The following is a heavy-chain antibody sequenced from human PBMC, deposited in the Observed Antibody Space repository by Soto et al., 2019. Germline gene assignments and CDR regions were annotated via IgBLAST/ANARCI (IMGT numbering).Heavy chain of an antibody. D-gene: IGHD1-26*01. CDR3: ARVLVGATWDY. CDR1: GGSVSSGSYY. Sequence: QVQLQESGPGLVKPSETLSLTCTVSGGSVSSGSYYWSWIRQPPGKGLEWIGYIYYSGRTNYNPSLKSRVTISVDTSKNQFSLKLSSVTAADTAVYYCARVLVGATWDYWGQGTLVTVSS. CDR2: IYYSGRT. V-gene: IGHV4-61*01. J-gene: IGHJ4*02.